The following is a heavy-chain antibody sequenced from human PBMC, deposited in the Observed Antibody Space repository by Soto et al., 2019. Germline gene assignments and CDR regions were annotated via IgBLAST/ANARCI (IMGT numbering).Heavy chain of an antibody. D-gene: IGHD3-3*01. CDR3: ARDFFDALRKVAFDI. J-gene: IGHJ3*02. Sequence: EVQLVESGGGLVKPGESLRLSCAASGFTFSSYSMNWVRQAPGKGLEWVSFVSLSSSHIYYADSVKGRFTISRDNAKNSLYLQMNSLRAEDTAVYYCARDFFDALRKVAFDIWGQGTVVTVSS. CDR2: VSLSSSHI. CDR1: GFTFSSYS. V-gene: IGHV3-21*01.